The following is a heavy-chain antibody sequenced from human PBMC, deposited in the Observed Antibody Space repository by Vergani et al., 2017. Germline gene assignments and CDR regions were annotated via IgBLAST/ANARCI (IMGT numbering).Heavy chain of an antibody. D-gene: IGHD1-26*01. CDR2: IYYSGST. J-gene: IGHJ6*03. CDR1: GGSISSGGYY. V-gene: IGHV4-31*03. Sequence: QVQLQESGPGLVKPSQTLSLTCTVSGGSISSGGYYWNWIRQHPGKGLEWIGYIYYSGSTDYSPSLKSRVTISVDTSKNQFSLKLKTVTAADTAVYYCARDVVGTIGRSYFYYYMDVWGKGTTVTVSS. CDR3: ARDVVGTIGRSYFYYYMDV.